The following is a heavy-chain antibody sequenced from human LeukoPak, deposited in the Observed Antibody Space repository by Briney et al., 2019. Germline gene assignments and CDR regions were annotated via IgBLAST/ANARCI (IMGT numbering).Heavy chain of an antibody. J-gene: IGHJ6*03. CDR2: IKQDGSEK. V-gene: IGHV3-7*04. Sequence: GGSLRLSCAASGFTFSSYWMSWVRQAPGKGLEWVANIKQDGSEKYYVDSVKGRFTISRDNAKNSLYLQMNSLRAEDTAVYYCARVGYSSEDYMDVWGKGTTVTISS. CDR3: ARVGYSSEDYMDV. CDR1: GFTFSSYW. D-gene: IGHD6-19*01.